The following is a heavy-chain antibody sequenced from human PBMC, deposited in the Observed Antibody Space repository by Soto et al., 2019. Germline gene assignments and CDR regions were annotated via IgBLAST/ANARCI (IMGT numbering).Heavy chain of an antibody. V-gene: IGHV3-73*02. CDR3: TLLGYCSGGSCY. J-gene: IGHJ4*02. Sequence: EVQLVESGGGLVQPGGSLKLSCAASGFTFSGSAMHWVRQASGKGLEWVGRIRSKANSYATAYAASVKGRFTISRDDSKNTAYLQMNSLKTEDTAVYYCTLLGYCSGGSCYWGQGTLVTVSS. CDR2: IRSKANSYAT. CDR1: GFTFSGSA. D-gene: IGHD2-15*01.